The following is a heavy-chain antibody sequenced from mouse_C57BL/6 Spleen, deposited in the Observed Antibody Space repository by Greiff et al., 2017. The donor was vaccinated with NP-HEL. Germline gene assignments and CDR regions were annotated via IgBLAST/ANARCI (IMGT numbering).Heavy chain of an antibody. V-gene: IGHV1-52*01. CDR3: ARSRLDYDDGYYFDY. J-gene: IGHJ2*01. Sequence: VKLQQPGAELVRPGSSVKLSCKASGYTFTSYWMHWVKQRPIQGLEWIGNIDPSDSETHYNQKFKDKATLTVDKSSSTAYMQLSSLTSEDSAVYYCARSRLDYDDGYYFDYWGQGTTLTVSS. CDR1: GYTFTSYW. CDR2: IDPSDSET. D-gene: IGHD2-4*01.